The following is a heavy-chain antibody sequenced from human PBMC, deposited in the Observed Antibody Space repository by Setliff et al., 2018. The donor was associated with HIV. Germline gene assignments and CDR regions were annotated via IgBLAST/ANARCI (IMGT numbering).Heavy chain of an antibody. CDR1: GFTFSFHA. V-gene: IGHV3-23*01. Sequence: PGGSLRLSCAASGFTFSFHAMTWVRQAPGKGLEWVSGISGSGDSTYYAESVKGRFTISRDNSKNTMFLQMNNLRAEDTAFYYCAKDYTPTFWEYNWFDLWGQGTLVTVS. CDR3: AKDYTPTFWEYNWFDL. J-gene: IGHJ5*02. CDR2: ISGSGDST. D-gene: IGHD3-3*01.